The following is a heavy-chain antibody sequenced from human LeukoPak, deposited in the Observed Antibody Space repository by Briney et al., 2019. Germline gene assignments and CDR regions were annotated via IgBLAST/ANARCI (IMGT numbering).Heavy chain of an antibody. CDR2: ISYDGSNK. J-gene: IGHJ4*02. CDR3: ARAPLAVAATTYFDY. D-gene: IGHD2-15*01. CDR1: GFTSSSYA. V-gene: IGHV3-30*04. Sequence: GGSLRLSCAASGFTSSSYAMHWVRQAPGKGLEWVAVISYDGSNKYYADSVKGRFTISRDNSKNTLYLQMNSLRAEDTAVYYCARAPLAVAATTYFDYWGQGTLVTVSS.